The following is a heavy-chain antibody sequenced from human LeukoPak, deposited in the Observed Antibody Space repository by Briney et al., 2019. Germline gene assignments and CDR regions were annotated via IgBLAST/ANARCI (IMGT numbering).Heavy chain of an antibody. V-gene: IGHV1-2*02. D-gene: IGHD6-6*01. Sequence: ASVKVSCKASGYTFTGYYMHWVRQAPGQGLEWMGWINPNSGGTNYAQKFQGRVTMTRDTSISTAYMEVSRLRSDDTAVYYCARDPTHHSSSSHYYYYYYMDVWGKGTTVTVSS. CDR1: GYTFTGYY. CDR3: ARDPTHHSSSSHYYYYYYMDV. CDR2: INPNSGGT. J-gene: IGHJ6*03.